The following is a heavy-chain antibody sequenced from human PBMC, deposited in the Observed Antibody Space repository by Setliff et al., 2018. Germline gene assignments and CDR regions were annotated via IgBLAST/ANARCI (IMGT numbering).Heavy chain of an antibody. CDR1: GGSISSSY. V-gene: IGHV4-4*07. J-gene: IGHJ6*03. CDR3: AREQWLDPPGYYYMDV. CDR2: IYIGGSA. D-gene: IGHD6-19*01. Sequence: SETLSLTCTVSGGSISSSYWSWIRQPAGKGLEWIGHIYIGGSANYNHSLKSRVTMSIDTSKNQFSLKLNSVTAADMAVYYCAREQWLDPPGYYYMDVWARGTTVTVSS.